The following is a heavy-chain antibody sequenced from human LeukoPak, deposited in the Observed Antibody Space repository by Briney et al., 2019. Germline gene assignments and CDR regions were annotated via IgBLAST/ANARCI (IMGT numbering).Heavy chain of an antibody. Sequence: SETLSLTCTVSGGSISSYYWSWIRQPPGKGLEWIGYIYYSGSTYYNPSLKSRVTISVDTSKNQFSLKLSSVTAADTAVYYCARGPVRYCSSTSCSRNFDYWGQGTLVTVSS. V-gene: IGHV4-59*06. J-gene: IGHJ4*02. CDR1: GGSISSYY. D-gene: IGHD2-2*01. CDR2: IYYSGST. CDR3: ARGPVRYCSSTSCSRNFDY.